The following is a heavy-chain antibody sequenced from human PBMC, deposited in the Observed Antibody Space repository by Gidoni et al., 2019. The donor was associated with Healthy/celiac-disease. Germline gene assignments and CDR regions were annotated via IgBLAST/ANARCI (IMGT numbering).Heavy chain of an antibody. CDR3: ARDINLAYCGGDCYG. D-gene: IGHD2-21*02. J-gene: IGHJ4*02. CDR2: IYSGGST. Sequence: EVQLVESGGGLVQPGGSLRLSCAASGFTVSSNYMSWVRQAPGKGLEWVSVIYSGGSTYYADSVKGRFTISRDNSKNTLYLQMNSLRAEDTAVYYCARDINLAYCGGDCYGWGQGTLVTVSS. V-gene: IGHV3-66*02. CDR1: GFTVSSNY.